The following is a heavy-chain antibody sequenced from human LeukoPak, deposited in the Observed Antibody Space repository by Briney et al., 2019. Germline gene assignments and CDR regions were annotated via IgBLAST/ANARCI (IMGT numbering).Heavy chain of an antibody. Sequence: GASVKVSCKASGYTFTSYGISRVRQAPGQGLEWMGWISAYNGNTNYAQKLQGRVTMTTDTSTSTAYMELRSLRSDDTAVYYCARVGRSIAAAGHGHYWGQGTLVTVSS. V-gene: IGHV1-18*01. D-gene: IGHD6-13*01. CDR3: ARVGRSIAAAGHGHY. CDR2: ISAYNGNT. J-gene: IGHJ4*02. CDR1: GYTFTSYG.